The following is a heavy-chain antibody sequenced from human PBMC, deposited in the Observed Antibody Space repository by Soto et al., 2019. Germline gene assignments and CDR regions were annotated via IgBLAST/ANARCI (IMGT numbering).Heavy chain of an antibody. CDR3: ARDYGSGSYFSYYYYYMDV. J-gene: IGHJ6*03. V-gene: IGHV3-48*01. CDR1: GFTFSSYS. CDR2: ISSSSSTI. Sequence: GGSLRLSCAASGFTFSSYSMNWVRQAPGKGLEWVSYISSSSSTIYYADSVKGRFTISRDNAKNSLYLQMNSLRAEDTAVYYCARDYGSGSYFSYYYYYMDVWGKGTTVTVSS. D-gene: IGHD3-10*01.